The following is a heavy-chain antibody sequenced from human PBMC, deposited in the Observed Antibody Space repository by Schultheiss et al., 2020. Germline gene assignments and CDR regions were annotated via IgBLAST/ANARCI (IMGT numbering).Heavy chain of an antibody. J-gene: IGHJ4*02. V-gene: IGHV4-34*01. CDR3: ARGDSSSWHYFDY. CDR1: GGSFSGYY. Sequence: SETLSLTCAVYGGSFSGYYWNWIRQPPGKGLEWIGEINHSGSTNYNPSLRTRVTLSVDTSKNQFYLKVNSVTAADTAVYYCARGDSSSWHYFDYWGQGTLVTVSS. CDR2: INHSGST. D-gene: IGHD6-13*01.